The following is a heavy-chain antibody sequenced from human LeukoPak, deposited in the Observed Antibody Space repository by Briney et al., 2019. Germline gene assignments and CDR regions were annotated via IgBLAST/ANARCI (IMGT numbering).Heavy chain of an antibody. CDR3: ATAYYDFWSGYSAFDI. V-gene: IGHV4-38-2*01. D-gene: IGHD3-3*01. CDR2: INHSGST. Sequence: SETLSLTCAVSGYSISSGYYWGWIRQPPGKGLEWIGEINHSGSTNYNPSLKSRVTISVDTSKNQFSLKLSSVTAADTAVYYCATAYYDFWSGYSAFDIWGQGTMVTVSS. CDR1: GYSISSGYY. J-gene: IGHJ3*02.